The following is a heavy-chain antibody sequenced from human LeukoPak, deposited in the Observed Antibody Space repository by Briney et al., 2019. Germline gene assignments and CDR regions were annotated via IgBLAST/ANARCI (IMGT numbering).Heavy chain of an antibody. CDR1: GYSFTSSW. J-gene: IGHJ4*02. CDR3: ARRPTSSGNGDNLVY. V-gene: IGHV5-10-1*01. D-gene: IGHD1-14*01. CDR2: IEASDSYS. Sequence: GESLKIPSRGSGYSFTSSWISWWRQMPGKGVEWMGRIEASDSYSNSSRSYQGHVTISVDTSISTAYLQWSSLKATGTAMYYCARRPTSSGNGDNLVYWGQGTLVTVSS.